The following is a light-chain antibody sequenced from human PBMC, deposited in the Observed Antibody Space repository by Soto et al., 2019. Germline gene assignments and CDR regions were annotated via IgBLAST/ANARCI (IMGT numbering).Light chain of an antibody. Sequence: QSVLTQPPAVSGAPGQRVTIYCTGSSSNIGAGYDVHWYQQLPGTAPKLLIYGNSNRPSGVPDRFSGSKSGTSASLSITGLQAEDEADYSCQSYDSSLSVVFGGGTKLTVL. CDR2: GNS. CDR3: QSYDSSLSVV. V-gene: IGLV1-40*01. CDR1: SSNIGAGYD. J-gene: IGLJ2*01.